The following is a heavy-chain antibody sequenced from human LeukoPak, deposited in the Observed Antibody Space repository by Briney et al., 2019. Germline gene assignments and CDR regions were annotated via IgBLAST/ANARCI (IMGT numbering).Heavy chain of an antibody. CDR3: ARYKYGSFDY. CDR1: GFTFSHYW. Sequence: GGSLRLSCAVSGFTFSHYWMSWVRQAPGKGLEWVANIAQDGSEKYYVDFVEGRFSLSRDNARNSLYLQMNSLRAEDTALYYCARYKYGSFDYWGQGTLVTVSS. D-gene: IGHD1-1*01. V-gene: IGHV3-7*01. J-gene: IGHJ4*02. CDR2: IAQDGSEK.